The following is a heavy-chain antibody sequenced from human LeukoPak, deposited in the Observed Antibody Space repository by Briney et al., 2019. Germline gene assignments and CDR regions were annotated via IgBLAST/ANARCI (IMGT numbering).Heavy chain of an antibody. CDR2: IIPIFGTA. D-gene: IGHD3-3*01. V-gene: IGHV1-69*13. J-gene: IGHJ6*02. CDR3: ARDSRYDFWSGYYSPTRGGYYYYGMDV. Sequence: ASVKVSCKASGGTFSSYAISWVRQAPGQELEWMGGIIPIFGTANYAQKFQGRVTITADESTSTAYMELSSLRSEDTAVYYCARDSRYDFWSGYYSPTRGGYYYYGMDVWGQGTTVTVSS. CDR1: GGTFSSYA.